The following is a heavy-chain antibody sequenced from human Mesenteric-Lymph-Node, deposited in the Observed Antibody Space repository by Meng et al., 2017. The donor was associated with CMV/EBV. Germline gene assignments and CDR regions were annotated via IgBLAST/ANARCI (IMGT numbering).Heavy chain of an antibody. D-gene: IGHD3-3*01. J-gene: IGHJ4*02. Sequence: GGSLRLSCAASGFSFGSYAMSWVRQAPGKGLEWVSVISGSGSDAYYAGSVKGRFTISRDNSKNTLYLQMNSLRAEDTAVYYCASEMPGFLEWFAEQGFLGWGQGTMVTVSS. CDR2: ISGSGSDA. CDR1: GFSFGSYA. CDR3: ASEMPGFLEWFAEQGFLG. V-gene: IGHV3-23*01.